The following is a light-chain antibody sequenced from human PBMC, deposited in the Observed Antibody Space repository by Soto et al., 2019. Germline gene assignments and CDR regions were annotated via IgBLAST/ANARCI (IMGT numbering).Light chain of an antibody. CDR2: DTR. CDR3: CSYINSTSL. J-gene: IGLJ2*01. Sequence: QSALTQPASVSGSPGQSITISCTGTSSDVGGYDYVSWYQQHPGKAPKLMIYDTRDRPSGVSNRFSGSESGNTASLTISGLQTEDEADYYCCSYINSTSLFGGGTKLTVL. V-gene: IGLV2-14*03. CDR1: SSDVGGYDY.